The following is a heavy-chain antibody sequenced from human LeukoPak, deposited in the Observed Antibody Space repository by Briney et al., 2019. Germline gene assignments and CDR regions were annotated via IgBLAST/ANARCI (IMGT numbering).Heavy chain of an antibody. CDR1: GGSFSGYD. CDR2: INHSGST. CDR3: ARGSGYCSNTSCYTIDH. V-gene: IGHV4-34*01. Sequence: PSETLSLTCAVYGGSFSGYDWSWIRQPPGKGLEWIGEINHSGSTNYNPSLKSRVTISIDTSKNQFSLKLSSVTAADTAVYYCARGSGYCSNTSCYTIDHWGQGTLVTVSS. D-gene: IGHD2-2*02. J-gene: IGHJ4*02.